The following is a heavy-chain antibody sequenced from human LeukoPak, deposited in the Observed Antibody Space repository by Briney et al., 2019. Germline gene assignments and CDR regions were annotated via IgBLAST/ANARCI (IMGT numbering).Heavy chain of an antibody. V-gene: IGHV4-39*01. J-gene: IGHJ4*02. CDR1: GGSISSSSYY. CDR3: ARHAGSLGYSGYDDEYYFDY. CDR2: IYYSGST. Sequence: KPSETLSLTCTVSGGSISSSSYYWGWIRQPPGKGLEWIGSIYYSGSTYYNPSPKSRVTISVDTSKNQFSLKLSSVTAADTAVYYCARHAGSLGYSGYDDEYYFDYWGQGTLVTVSS. D-gene: IGHD5-12*01.